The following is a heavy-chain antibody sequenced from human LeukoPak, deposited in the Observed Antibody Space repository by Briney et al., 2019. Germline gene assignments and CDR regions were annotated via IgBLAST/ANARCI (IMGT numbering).Heavy chain of an antibody. CDR2: ISGSGGST. Sequence: GGSLRLSCAASGSTFSSYAMSWVRRAPGKGLEWVSAISGSGGSTYYADSVKGRFTISRDNSKNTLYLQMNSLRAEDTSVYYCAKVGQQWLPNWFDPWGQGTLVTVSS. CDR3: AKVGQQWLPNWFDP. D-gene: IGHD6-19*01. CDR1: GSTFSSYA. V-gene: IGHV3-23*01. J-gene: IGHJ5*02.